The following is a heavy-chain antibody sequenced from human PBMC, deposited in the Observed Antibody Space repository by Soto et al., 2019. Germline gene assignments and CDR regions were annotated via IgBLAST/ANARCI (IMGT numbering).Heavy chain of an antibody. J-gene: IGHJ6*02. V-gene: IGHV1-69*06. CDR3: ASPANCSSTSCYIRNYYYYYGMDV. CDR2: IIPIFGTA. D-gene: IGHD2-2*02. Sequence: SVKVSCKASGGTFSSYAISWVRQAPGQGLEWMGGIIPIFGTANYAQKFQGRVTITADKSTSTAYMELSSLRSEDTAVYYRASPANCSSTSCYIRNYYYYYGMDVWGQGNTVTVSS. CDR1: GGTFSSYA.